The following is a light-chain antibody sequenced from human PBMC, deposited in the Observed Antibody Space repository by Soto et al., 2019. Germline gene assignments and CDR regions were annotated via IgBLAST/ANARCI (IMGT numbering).Light chain of an antibody. CDR3: QQYYSTPLT. J-gene: IGKJ4*01. V-gene: IGKV4-1*01. CDR2: WAS. CDR1: QSVLYSSNNKSY. Sequence: DIVMTQSPDSLAVSLGERATINCKSSQSVLYSSNNKSYLAWYQQKPGQPPKLLIYWASTRESGVPDRFSGGGSGTDFALTISSLQAVDVAVYYCQQYYSTPLTFGGGTKVEIK.